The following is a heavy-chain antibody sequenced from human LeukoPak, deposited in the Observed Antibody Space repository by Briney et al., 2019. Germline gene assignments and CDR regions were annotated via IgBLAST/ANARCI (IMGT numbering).Heavy chain of an antibody. CDR2: INPSGGAT. CDR3: ARAGAAGRKFDY. J-gene: IGHJ4*02. D-gene: IGHD6-13*01. CDR1: GYTFTSYY. Sequence: ASVKVSCKASGYTFTSYYMHWVRQAPAQGLEWMRIINPSGGATSYAQKLQGRVTMTRDTSTSTVYMELSSLRSEDTAVYFCARAGAAGRKFDYWGQGTLVTVSS. V-gene: IGHV1-46*01.